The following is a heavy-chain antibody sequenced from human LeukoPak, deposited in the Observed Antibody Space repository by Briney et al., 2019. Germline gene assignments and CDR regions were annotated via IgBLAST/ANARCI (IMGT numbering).Heavy chain of an antibody. V-gene: IGHV4-30-4*08. CDR2: IYYSGST. CDR1: GGSISSGDYY. J-gene: IGHJ5*02. D-gene: IGHD2-2*01. Sequence: PSETLSLTCTVSGGSISSGDYYWSWIRQPPGKGLEWIGYIYYSGSTYYNPSLKSRVTMSVDTSKNQFSLKLSSVTAADTAVYYCARSDCSSTSCYDLFDPWGQGTLVTVSS. CDR3: ARSDCSSTSCYDLFDP.